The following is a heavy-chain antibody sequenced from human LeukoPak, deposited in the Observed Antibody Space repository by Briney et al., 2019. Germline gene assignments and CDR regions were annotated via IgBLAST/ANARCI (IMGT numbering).Heavy chain of an antibody. CDR1: GYTFTSYY. J-gene: IGHJ3*02. CDR3: ARFGFSTVWQGGWHAFDI. V-gene: IGHV1-46*01. CDR2: INPTTGDT. Sequence: ASVKVSCKASGYTFTSYYMHWVRQAPGQGLEWMGIINPTTGDTTYAQRFQGRLTMTRDMSTSTVYMELSSLTSEDTAVFYCARFGFSTVWQGGWHAFDIWGQGTVVTVSS. D-gene: IGHD6-13*01.